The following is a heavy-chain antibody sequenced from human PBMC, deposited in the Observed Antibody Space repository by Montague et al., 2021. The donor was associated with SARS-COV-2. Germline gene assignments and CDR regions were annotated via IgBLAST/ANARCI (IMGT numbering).Heavy chain of an antibody. Sequence: SETLSLTCTVSGGSISSYYWSWIRQPPGKGLEWIGYIYYSGSTXXXPSXXXRVTISVDTSKNQFSLKLSSVTAADTAVYYCARRGLGYCSSTSCQNAFDIWAQGTMVTVSS. J-gene: IGHJ3*02. CDR2: IYYSGST. CDR1: GGSISSYY. V-gene: IGHV4-59*08. CDR3: ARRGLGYCSSTSCQNAFDI. D-gene: IGHD2-2*01.